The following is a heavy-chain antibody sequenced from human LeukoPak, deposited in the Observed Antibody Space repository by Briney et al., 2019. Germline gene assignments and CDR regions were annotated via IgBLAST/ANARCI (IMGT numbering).Heavy chain of an antibody. CDR1: GGSFSGYY. CDR2: INHSGST. CDR3: ARVRSSSWYDY. V-gene: IGHV4-34*01. D-gene: IGHD6-13*01. Sequence: SETLSLTCAVYGGSFSGYYWSWIRQPPGKGLEWIGEINHSGSTNYNPSLKSRVTISVDTSKNQFSLKLSSVTAADTAVYYCARVRSSSWYDYWGQGTLVTVSS. J-gene: IGHJ4*02.